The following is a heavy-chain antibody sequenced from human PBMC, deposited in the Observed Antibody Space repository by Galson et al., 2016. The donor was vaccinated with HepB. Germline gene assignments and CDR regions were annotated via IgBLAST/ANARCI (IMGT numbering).Heavy chain of an antibody. CDR3: VREMNYSFDH. CDR1: GFRFSNHLWW. D-gene: IGHD1-7*01. J-gene: IGHJ4*02. V-gene: IGHV3-7*01. CDR2: IKQDGSDQ. Sequence: SLRLSCAASGFRFSNHLWWMYWVRQASGKGLEWVAGIKQDGSDQHYVDSLRGQFTISRDNAKNSLYLQMNSLRAEDTGVYYCVREMNYSFDHWGQGTLVTISS.